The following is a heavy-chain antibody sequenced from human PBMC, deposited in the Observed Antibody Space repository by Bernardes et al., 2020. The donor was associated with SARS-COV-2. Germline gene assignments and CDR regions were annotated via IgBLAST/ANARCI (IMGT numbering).Heavy chain of an antibody. D-gene: IGHD3-10*01. V-gene: IGHV3-48*01. CDR3: VRDFGGNSDY. CDR1: GFTFSSYS. CDR2: ISSSSSTI. Sequence: GGSLRLSCAASGFTFSSYSMNWVRQAPGKGLEWVSYISSSSSTIYYADSVKGRFTISRDNAKNSLYLQMNSLRAEDTAVYYCVRDFGGNSDYWGQGTLVTVSS. J-gene: IGHJ4*02.